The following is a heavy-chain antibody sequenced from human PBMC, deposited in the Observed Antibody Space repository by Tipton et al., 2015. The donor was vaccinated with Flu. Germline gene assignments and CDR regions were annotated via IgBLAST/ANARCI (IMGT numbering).Heavy chain of an antibody. J-gene: IGHJ1*01. Sequence: QSGPEVKKPGASVKVSCKASGYTFTSYYMHWVRQAPGQGLEWMGIINPSGGSTSYAQKFQGRVTMTRDTSTSTVYMELSSLRSEDTAVYYSARDAGQGYYDSSGYYPEYFQHWGQGTLVTVSS. CDR3: ARDAGQGYYDSSGYYPEYFQH. CDR2: INPSGGST. V-gene: IGHV1-46*01. D-gene: IGHD3-22*01. CDR1: GYTFTSYY.